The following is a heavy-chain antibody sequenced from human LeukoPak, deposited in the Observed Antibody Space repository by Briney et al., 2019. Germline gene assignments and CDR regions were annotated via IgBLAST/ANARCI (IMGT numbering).Heavy chain of an antibody. Sequence: SVKVSCKASGGTFSSYAISWVRQAPGQGLEWMGGIIPIFGTANYAQKFQGRVTITADESTSTAYMELSSLRSEDTAVYYCARRWELSNWFDPWGQGTLVTVSS. CDR2: IIPIFGTA. J-gene: IGHJ5*02. D-gene: IGHD1-26*01. CDR3: ARRWELSNWFDP. V-gene: IGHV1-69*13. CDR1: GGTFSSYA.